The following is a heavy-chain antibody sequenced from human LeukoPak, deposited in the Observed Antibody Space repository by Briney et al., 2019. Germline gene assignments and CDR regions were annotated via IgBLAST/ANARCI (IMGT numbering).Heavy chain of an antibody. Sequence: ASVKVSCKASGYTFTSYDINWVRQATGQGLEWMGRINPNSGGTNYAQKFQGRVTMTRDTSISTAYMELSRLRSDDTAVYYCARDPPGYCSGGSCNTFDYWGQGTLVTVSS. V-gene: IGHV1-2*06. J-gene: IGHJ4*02. CDR3: ARDPPGYCSGGSCNTFDY. D-gene: IGHD2-15*01. CDR2: INPNSGGT. CDR1: GYTFTSYD.